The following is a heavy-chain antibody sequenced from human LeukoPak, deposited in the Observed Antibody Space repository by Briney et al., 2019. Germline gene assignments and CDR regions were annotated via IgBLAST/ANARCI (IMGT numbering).Heavy chain of an antibody. J-gene: IGHJ4*02. Sequence: SETLSLTCTVSGGSISSSSDYWGWIRQAPGKGLEWIGSIYYHENTYYNSSLKSRVTISVDTSKNQFSLKLSSVTAADTAVYYCARSAAETWFGDEYFDYWGQGTLVTVSS. D-gene: IGHD3-10*01. CDR2: IYYHENT. V-gene: IGHV4-39*07. CDR3: ARSAAETWFGDEYFDY. CDR1: GGSISSSSDY.